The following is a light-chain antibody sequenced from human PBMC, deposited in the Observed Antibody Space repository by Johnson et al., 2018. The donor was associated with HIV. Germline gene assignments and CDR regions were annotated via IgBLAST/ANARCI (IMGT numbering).Light chain of an antibody. V-gene: IGLV1-51*02. CDR1: SSNIGNNY. J-gene: IGLJ1*01. CDR3: GIWDASLSPLYV. Sequence: QAVLTQPPSVSAAPGQKVTISCSGSSSNIGNNYVSWYQQLPGTAPKLLIYEDNKRPSGIPDRFSGSKSGATATLGITGLQTGDEADSYCGIWDASLSPLYVFGTGTKVTVL. CDR2: EDN.